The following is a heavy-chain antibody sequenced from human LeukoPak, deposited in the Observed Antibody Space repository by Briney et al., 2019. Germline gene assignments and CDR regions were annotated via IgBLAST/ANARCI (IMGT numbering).Heavy chain of an antibody. V-gene: IGHV1-3*01. D-gene: IGHD5-24*01. CDR1: GYTFTSYA. J-gene: IGHJ4*02. CDR2: INAGNGNT. CDR3: ARERRWLQSIDY. Sequence: HWASVKVSCKASGYTFTSYAMHWVRQAPGQRLEWMGWINAGNGNTKYSQKFQGRVTITRDTSASTAYMELSSLRSEDTAVYYCARERRWLQSIDYWGQGTLVTVSS.